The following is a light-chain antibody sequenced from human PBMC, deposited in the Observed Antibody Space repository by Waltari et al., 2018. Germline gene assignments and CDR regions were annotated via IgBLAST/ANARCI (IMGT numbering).Light chain of an antibody. CDR2: VGS. CDR1: QSLLPMLGNPY. V-gene: IGKV2-28*01. CDR3: MQALQTPWT. J-gene: IGKJ1*01. Sequence: DIVMTQSPLSLSVTPGDPASISCRSTQSLLPMLGNPYLDWYLQRPGQSPQLLIYVGSIRASGVPDRFSGSGSGTDFTLQISSVEAEDVGIYYCMQALQTPWTFGQGTRVEI.